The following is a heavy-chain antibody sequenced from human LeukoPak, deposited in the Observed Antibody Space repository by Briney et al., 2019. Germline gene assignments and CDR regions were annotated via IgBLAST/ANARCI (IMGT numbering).Heavy chain of an antibody. V-gene: IGHV1-24*01. CDR1: GYTLTELS. CDR2: FEPEDGET. D-gene: IGHD7-27*01. CDR3: AEGHWDGAFDI. Sequence: ASVKVPLKVSGYTLTELSMHWVRQAPGKGLEWMGGFEPEDGETIYAQKFQGRVTMTEDTSTDTAYMELSSLRSEDTAVYYCAEGHWDGAFDIWGQGTMVTVSS. J-gene: IGHJ3*02.